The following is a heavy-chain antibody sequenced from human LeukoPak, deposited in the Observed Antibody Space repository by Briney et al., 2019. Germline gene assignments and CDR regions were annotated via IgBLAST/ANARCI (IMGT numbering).Heavy chain of an antibody. V-gene: IGHV1-18*01. D-gene: IGHD6-25*01. CDR1: GYTFTSYG. Sequence: ASVKVSCEASGYTFTSYGISWVRQAPGQGLEWMGWIGAYNGNTNYAQKLQGRVTMTTDTSTSTAYMELSSLRSEDTAVYYCARDQGIAAEDAFDIWGQGTMVTVSS. CDR3: ARDQGIAAEDAFDI. CDR2: IGAYNGNT. J-gene: IGHJ3*02.